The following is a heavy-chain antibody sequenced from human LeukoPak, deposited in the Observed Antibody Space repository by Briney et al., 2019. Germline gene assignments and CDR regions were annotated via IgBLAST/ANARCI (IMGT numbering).Heavy chain of an antibody. Sequence: SETLSLTCAVYGGSFSGYYWSWIRQPPGKGLEWIGEINHSGSTNYNPSLKSRVTISVDTSKNQFSLKLSSVTAADTAVYYCARLIAAAGPYYYYYMDVWGKGTTVTISS. CDR2: INHSGST. V-gene: IGHV4-34*01. CDR1: GGSFSGYY. D-gene: IGHD6-13*01. CDR3: ARLIAAAGPYYYYYMDV. J-gene: IGHJ6*03.